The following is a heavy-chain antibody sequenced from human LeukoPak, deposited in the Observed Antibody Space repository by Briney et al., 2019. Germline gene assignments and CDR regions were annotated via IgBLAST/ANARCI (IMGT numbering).Heavy chain of an antibody. CDR2: ISGDGGST. D-gene: IGHD4-17*01. J-gene: IGHJ4*02. Sequence: GGSLRLSCAASGFTFDDYAVHWVRQAPGKGLEWVSLISGDGGSTYYADSVKGRFTISRDNSKNSLYLQMNSLRTEDTALYYCAKDMGVYGDYDFDYWGQGTLVTVSS. V-gene: IGHV3-43*02. CDR3: AKDMGVYGDYDFDY. CDR1: GFTFDDYA.